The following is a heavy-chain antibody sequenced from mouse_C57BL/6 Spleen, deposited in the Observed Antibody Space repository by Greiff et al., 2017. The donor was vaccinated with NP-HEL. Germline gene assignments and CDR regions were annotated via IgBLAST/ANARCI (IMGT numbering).Heavy chain of an antibody. CDR1: GYTFTSYG. CDR2: IYPRSGNT. D-gene: IGHD2-3*01. CDR3: ARGKGDGYYLGFAY. J-gene: IGHJ3*01. V-gene: IGHV1-81*01. Sequence: QVQLKESGAELARPGASVKLSCKASGYTFTSYGISWVKQRTGQGLEWIGEIYPRSGNTYYNEKFKGKATLTADKSSSTAYMELRSLTSEDSAVYFCARGKGDGYYLGFAYWGQGTLVTVSA.